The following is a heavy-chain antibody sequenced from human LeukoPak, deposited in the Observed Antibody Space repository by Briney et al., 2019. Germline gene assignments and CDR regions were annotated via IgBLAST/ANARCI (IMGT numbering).Heavy chain of an antibody. V-gene: IGHV3-48*04. CDR3: AKVFGVEYFYYMDV. J-gene: IGHJ6*03. D-gene: IGHD3-3*01. Sequence: GGSLRLSCAASGFSFSRYSMNWVRQAPGKGLEWISYIGASSATIYYADSVQGRFTISRDNAKNSLYLQMDNLRAEETAVYYCAKVFGVEYFYYMDVWGNGATVIVSS. CDR1: GFSFSRYS. CDR2: IGASSATI.